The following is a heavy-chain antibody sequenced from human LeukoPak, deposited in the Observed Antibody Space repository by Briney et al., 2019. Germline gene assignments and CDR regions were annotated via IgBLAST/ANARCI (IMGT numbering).Heavy chain of an antibody. J-gene: IGHJ4*02. CDR2: ISGTTGYI. D-gene: IGHD3-22*01. CDR3: ARARAPDHDESGYLYGNQRLRGAPYYFDF. V-gene: IGHV3-11*03. Sequence: PGGSLRLSCAASGFTFSDYYMSWIPQAPGKGLEWLLYISGTTGYINYTVSVKGRFSISRDNTENSLYLQMNRLRVDDTAVYYCARARAPDHDESGYLYGNQRLRGAPYYFDFWGQGALVTVSS. CDR1: GFTFSDYY.